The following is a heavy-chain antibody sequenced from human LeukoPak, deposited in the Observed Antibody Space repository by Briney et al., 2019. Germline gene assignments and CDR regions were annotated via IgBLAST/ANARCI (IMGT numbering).Heavy chain of an antibody. V-gene: IGHV4-34*01. J-gene: IGHJ5*01. CDR1: GGSLMGHY. CDR2: INHSGST. Sequence: ETLSLTCAVHGGSLMGHYWSWIRQPPGKGLEWTGEINHSGSTNYNPSLKSRVTISVDTSKNQFSLKLSSVTAAGPAVYYCARALTYYYGSGSYPGLNWFDSWGQGTLVTVSS. D-gene: IGHD3-10*01. CDR3: ARALTYYYGSGSYPGLNWFDS.